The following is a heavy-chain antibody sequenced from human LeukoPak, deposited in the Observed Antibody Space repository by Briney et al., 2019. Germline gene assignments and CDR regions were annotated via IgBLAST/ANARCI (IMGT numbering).Heavy chain of an antibody. V-gene: IGHV1-8*01. J-gene: IGHJ4*02. CDR2: MNPNSGNT. CDR3: ARDPFGEFRLDY. Sequence: GASVKVSCKASGYTFTSYDINWVRQATGQGLEWMGWMNPNSGNTGYAQKFQGRVTMTRNTSISTAYMELSSLRSEDTAVYYRARDPFGEFRLDYWGQGTLVTVSS. CDR1: GYTFTSYD. D-gene: IGHD3-10*01.